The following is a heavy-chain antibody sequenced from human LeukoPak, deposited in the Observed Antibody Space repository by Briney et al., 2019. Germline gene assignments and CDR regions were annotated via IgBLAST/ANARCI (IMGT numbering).Heavy chain of an antibody. Sequence: PGGSLRLSCAASGFTFSSYNMNWVRQAPGKGLEWVSAISGSGGSTYYADSVKGRFTISRDNSKNTLYLQMNSLRAEDTAVYYCAKVAWGDYGEYYFDYWGQGTLVTVSS. V-gene: IGHV3-23*01. CDR1: GFTFSSYN. D-gene: IGHD4-17*01. J-gene: IGHJ4*02. CDR2: ISGSGGST. CDR3: AKVAWGDYGEYYFDY.